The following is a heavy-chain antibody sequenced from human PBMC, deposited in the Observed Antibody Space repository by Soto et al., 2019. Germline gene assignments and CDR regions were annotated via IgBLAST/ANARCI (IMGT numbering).Heavy chain of an antibody. J-gene: IGHJ4*02. CDR2: IIPIISIV. CDR1: GGVFSSHT. D-gene: IGHD2-8*02. CDR3: ASLMGNSTGWVDY. Sequence: QVQLVQSGAEVKKPGSSVKVSCKASGGVFSSHTISWVRQAPGQGLEWMGRIIPIISIVNYAQKFQDRATITADKPTNTAYMELNNLRREDTAVYFCASLMGNSTGWVDYWGQGPLVTVSS. V-gene: IGHV1-69*02.